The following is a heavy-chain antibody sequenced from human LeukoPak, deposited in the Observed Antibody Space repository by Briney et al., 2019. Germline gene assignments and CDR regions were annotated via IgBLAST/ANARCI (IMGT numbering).Heavy chain of an antibody. J-gene: IGHJ4*02. CDR1: GFTFSSYS. Sequence: PGGSLRLSCAASGFTFSSYSMNWVRQAPGKGLEWVSSISSSSSYIYYADSVKGRFTISRDNAKNSLYLQMNSLRAEDTAVYYCARDRRSSGWFYIDYWGQGTLVTVSS. CDR2: ISSSSSYI. CDR3: ARDRRSSGWFYIDY. V-gene: IGHV3-21*01. D-gene: IGHD6-19*01.